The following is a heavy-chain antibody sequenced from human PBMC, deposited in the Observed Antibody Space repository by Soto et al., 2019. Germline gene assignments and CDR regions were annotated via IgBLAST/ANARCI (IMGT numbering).Heavy chain of an antibody. CDR3: AKELGIAAAGSGEFQH. CDR2: ISWNSGSI. Sequence: PGGSLRLSCAASGFTFDDYAMHWARQAPGKGLEWVSGISWNSGSIGYADSVKGRFTISRDNAKNSLYLQMNSLRAEDTALYYCAKELGIAAAGSGEFQHWGTGILVTVSS. V-gene: IGHV3-9*01. CDR1: GFTFDDYA. D-gene: IGHD6-13*01. J-gene: IGHJ1*01.